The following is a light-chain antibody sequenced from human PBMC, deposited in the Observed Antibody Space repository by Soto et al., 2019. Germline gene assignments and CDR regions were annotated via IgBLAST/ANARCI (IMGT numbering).Light chain of an antibody. CDR3: SSYTSSSTLLCV. Sequence: QSVLNQPASVSGSPGQAITISCTGTSSDVGGYNYVSWYQQHPGKAPKLMIYDVSNRPSGVSNRFSGSKSGNTASLTISGLQAEDEADYYCSSYTSSSTLLCVFGPGTKVTVL. CDR1: SSDVGGYNY. CDR2: DVS. V-gene: IGLV2-14*01. J-gene: IGLJ1*01.